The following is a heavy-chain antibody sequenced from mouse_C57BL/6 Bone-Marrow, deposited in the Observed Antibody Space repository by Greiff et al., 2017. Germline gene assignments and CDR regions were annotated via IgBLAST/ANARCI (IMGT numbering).Heavy chain of an antibody. Sequence: LVESGTELARPGASVKLSCKASGYTFTSYGISWVKQRTGQGLEWIGEIYPRSGNTYYNEKFKGKATLTADKSSSTAYMELRSLTCEDSAVYFCARGYYDYDGPFAYWGQGTLVTVSA. CDR2: IYPRSGNT. D-gene: IGHD2-4*01. CDR1: GYTFTSYG. V-gene: IGHV1-81*01. J-gene: IGHJ3*01. CDR3: ARGYYDYDGPFAY.